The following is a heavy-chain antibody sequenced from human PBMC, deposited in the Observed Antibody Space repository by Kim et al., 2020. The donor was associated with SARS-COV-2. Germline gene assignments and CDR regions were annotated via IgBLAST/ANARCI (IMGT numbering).Heavy chain of an antibody. CDR2: INHSGST. J-gene: IGHJ5*02. Sequence: SETLSLTCAVYGGSFSGYYWSWIRQPPGKGLEWIGEINHSGSTNYNPSLKSRVTISVDTSKNQFSLKLSSVTAADTAVYYCARWMDYGDYVDHNWFDPWG. D-gene: IGHD4-17*01. CDR1: GGSFSGYY. V-gene: IGHV4-34*01. CDR3: ARWMDYGDYVDHNWFDP.